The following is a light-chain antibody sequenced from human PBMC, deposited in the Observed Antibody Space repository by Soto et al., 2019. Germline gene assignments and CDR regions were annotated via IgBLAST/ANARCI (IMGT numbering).Light chain of an antibody. CDR3: SSYRISSTLVI. Sequence: QSVLTQPASVSGSHGQSITISCTGSSSDVGGYNYVSWYQQHPDKAPKLMIYDVSTRPSGGSNRFSGSKSGNTASLTISGLQAECEAHYYCSSYRISSTLVIFGGGTKLTVL. V-gene: IGLV2-14*01. CDR1: SSDVGGYNY. CDR2: DVS. J-gene: IGLJ2*01.